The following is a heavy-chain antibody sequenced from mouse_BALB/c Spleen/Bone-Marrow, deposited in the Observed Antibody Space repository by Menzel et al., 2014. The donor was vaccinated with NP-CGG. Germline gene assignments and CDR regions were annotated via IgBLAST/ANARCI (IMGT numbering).Heavy chain of an antibody. V-gene: IGHV3-1*02. Sequence: EVQRVESGPALVNPSQSLSLTCTVTGYSITSYYSWHWIRQFPGNKLEWMGYIHYSGTTVYNPSLKSRISITRDTSNNQFFLQLNSVTTEDTATYYCARFAGTPYTMDYWGQGTSVTVSS. CDR3: ARFAGTPYTMDY. D-gene: IGHD4-1*01. J-gene: IGHJ4*01. CDR2: IHYSGTT. CDR1: GYSITSYYS.